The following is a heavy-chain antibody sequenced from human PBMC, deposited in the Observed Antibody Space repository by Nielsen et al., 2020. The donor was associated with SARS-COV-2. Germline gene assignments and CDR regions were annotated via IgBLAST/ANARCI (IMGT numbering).Heavy chain of an antibody. CDR3: ARDVTPDGFWNIDY. CDR1: GFTFDDYA. CDR2: ISWNSGSI. J-gene: IGHJ4*02. V-gene: IGHV3-9*01. Sequence: SLKISCAASGFTFDDYAMHWVRQAPGKGLEWVSGISWNSGSIGYADSVKGRFTISRDNAKNSLYLQMNSLRAEDTAFYYCARDVTPDGFWNIDYWGRGTMVSVSS. D-gene: IGHD1-1*01.